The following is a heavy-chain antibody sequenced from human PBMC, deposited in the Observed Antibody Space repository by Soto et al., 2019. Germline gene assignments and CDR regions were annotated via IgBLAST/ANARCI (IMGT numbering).Heavy chain of an antibody. D-gene: IGHD2-21*02. J-gene: IGHJ6*02. Sequence: FQPMSHTCSVGEGSSCRGYYHWIWIRQSPERCLEWIGYIHHSGSILYNPSLKSRVTISVDTSKNQFSLHLSSVTAADTAAYFCAREDDGGDTLDVWGQGTTVTVSS. CDR3: AREDDGGDTLDV. V-gene: IGHV4-30-4*08. CDR1: EGSSCRGYYH. CDR2: IHHSGSI.